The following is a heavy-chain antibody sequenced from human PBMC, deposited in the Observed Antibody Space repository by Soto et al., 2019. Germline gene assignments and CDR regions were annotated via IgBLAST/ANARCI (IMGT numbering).Heavy chain of an antibody. CDR2: IKQDGSEK. Sequence: GGSLRLSCAASGFTFSSYWMSWVRQAPGKGLEWVANIKQDGSEKYYVDSVKGRFTISRDNAKNSLYLQMNSLRAEDTAVYYCARGRITMVPHYGMDVWGQGTTVTVSS. D-gene: IGHD3-10*01. J-gene: IGHJ6*02. CDR3: ARGRITMVPHYGMDV. V-gene: IGHV3-7*04. CDR1: GFTFSSYW.